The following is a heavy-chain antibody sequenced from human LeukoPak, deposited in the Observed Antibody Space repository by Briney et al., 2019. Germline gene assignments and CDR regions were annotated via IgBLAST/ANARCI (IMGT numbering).Heavy chain of an antibody. V-gene: IGHV4-59*12. CDR2: IYYSGST. Sequence: ETSETLSLTCTVSGGSISSYCWSWIRQPPGKGLEWIGYIYYSGSTYYNPSLKSRVTISVDTSKNQFSLKLSSVTAADTAVYYCARGPYSSSWSDYWGQGTLVTVSS. D-gene: IGHD6-13*01. J-gene: IGHJ4*02. CDR3: ARGPYSSSWSDY. CDR1: GGSISSYC.